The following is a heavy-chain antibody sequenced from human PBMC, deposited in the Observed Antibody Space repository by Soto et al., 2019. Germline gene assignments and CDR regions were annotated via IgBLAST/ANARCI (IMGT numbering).Heavy chain of an antibody. V-gene: IGHV3-33*01. CDR1: GFTFSSYG. CDR2: IWYDGSNK. J-gene: IGHJ2*01. CDR3: ARDSGLRGYFDL. Sequence: VQLVESGGGVVQPGRSLRLSCAASGFTFSSYGMHWVRQAPGKGLEWVAVIWYDGSNKYYADSVKGRFTISRDNSKNTLYLQMNSLRAEDTAVYYCARDSGLRGYFDLWGRGTLVTVSS. D-gene: IGHD4-17*01.